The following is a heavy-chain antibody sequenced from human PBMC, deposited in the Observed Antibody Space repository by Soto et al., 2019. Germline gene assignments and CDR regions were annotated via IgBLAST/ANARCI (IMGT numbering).Heavy chain of an antibody. D-gene: IGHD6-13*01. CDR1: GYTFTSYA. V-gene: IGHV1-3*01. Sequence: ASVKVSCKASGYTFTSYAMHWVRQAPGQRLEWMGWINAGNGNTKYSQKFQGRVTITRDTSASTAYMELSSLRSEDTAVYYCARASWDSNWFDPWGQGTLVTVSS. CDR3: ARASWDSNWFDP. CDR2: INAGNGNT. J-gene: IGHJ5*02.